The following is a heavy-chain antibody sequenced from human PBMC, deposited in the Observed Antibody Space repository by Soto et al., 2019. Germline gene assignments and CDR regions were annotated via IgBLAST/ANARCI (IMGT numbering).Heavy chain of an antibody. Sequence: QVQLQQWGAGLLKPSETLSLTCAVYGGSFSGYYWSWIRQPPGKGLEWIGEINHSGSTNYNPSLKSRVTISVDTSKNQFSLKLSSVTAADTAVYYCARGDGRRATIFGVVIIPTAYYFDYWGQGTLVTVSS. CDR2: INHSGST. D-gene: IGHD3-3*01. J-gene: IGHJ4*02. CDR1: GGSFSGYY. CDR3: ARGDGRRATIFGVVIIPTAYYFDY. V-gene: IGHV4-34*01.